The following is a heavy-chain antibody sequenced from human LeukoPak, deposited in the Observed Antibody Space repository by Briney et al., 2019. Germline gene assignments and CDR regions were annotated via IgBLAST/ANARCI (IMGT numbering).Heavy chain of an antibody. Sequence: PSETLSLTCAVYGGSFSGYFWNWIRQPPGKGLEWIGEINHSGSTNYSPSLKSRVTISFDTSKNQFSLKLSSVTAADTAVYYCARGRAFFDWGQGTLVTVSS. CDR1: GGSFSGYF. CDR2: INHSGST. J-gene: IGHJ4*02. CDR3: ARGRAFFD. D-gene: IGHD3-3*02. V-gene: IGHV4-34*01.